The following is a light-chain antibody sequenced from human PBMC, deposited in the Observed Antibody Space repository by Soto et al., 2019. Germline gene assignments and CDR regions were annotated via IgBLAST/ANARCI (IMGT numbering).Light chain of an antibody. CDR2: GAS. CDR1: QSVSSN. V-gene: IGKV3-15*01. J-gene: IGKJ4*01. Sequence: EIVMTQSPATLSVSPGERATLSCRASQSVSSNLAWYQQKPGQAPRLLIYGASTRATGIPARFSGSGSGTEFTLTIGSLQSEDLAVYCCQQYHNWPPLTFGRGTKVQIK. CDR3: QQYHNWPPLT.